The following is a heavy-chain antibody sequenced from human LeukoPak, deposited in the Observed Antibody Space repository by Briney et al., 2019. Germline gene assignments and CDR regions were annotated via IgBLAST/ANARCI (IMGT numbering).Heavy chain of an antibody. CDR1: GYTFSGFY. CDR2: IKVSGGRT. Sequence: ASVKVSCKASGYTFSGFYVHWVRQAPGQGLEWMGIIKVSGGRTDYAQKFQGRVTMTRDMSTSTVYMELSNLRSEETAVYYCAREPPESYHFDYWGQGTLVTVSS. D-gene: IGHD2-2*01. CDR3: AREPPESYHFDY. J-gene: IGHJ4*02. V-gene: IGHV1-46*01.